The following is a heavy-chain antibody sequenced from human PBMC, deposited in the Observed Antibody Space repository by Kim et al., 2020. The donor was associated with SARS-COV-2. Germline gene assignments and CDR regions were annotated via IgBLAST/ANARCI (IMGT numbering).Heavy chain of an antibody. CDR3: ATYPYFKSDEWFDP. V-gene: IGHV5-51*01. Sequence: GESLKISCKVSGDNFRNYWIAWVRQMPGKGLELMGLIYPGDSDIRYRPSFEGQVTLSVDTSVSTAYLQWATLRASDTAIYYCATYPYFKSDEWFDPWGQGTLVDVSS. CDR2: IYPGDSDI. CDR1: GDNFRNYW. D-gene: IGHD3-3*01. J-gene: IGHJ5*02.